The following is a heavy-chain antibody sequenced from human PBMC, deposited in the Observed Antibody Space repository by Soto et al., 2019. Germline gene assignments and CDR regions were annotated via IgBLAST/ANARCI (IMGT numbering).Heavy chain of an antibody. D-gene: IGHD3-10*01. V-gene: IGHV1-18*01. J-gene: IGHJ5*02. CDR1: GYNFTSYG. CDR3: AREAVGGGLVRGDHWFDP. Sequence: QVQLVQSGAEVKKPGASVKVSCKTSGYNFTSYGISWVRQAPGQGLEWMGWISGYNGNTNYAQKLQGRVTMTTDTSTSTAYMEVGSLRSDHTAVYYCAREAVGGGLVRGDHWFDPWGQGTLVTVSS. CDR2: ISGYNGNT.